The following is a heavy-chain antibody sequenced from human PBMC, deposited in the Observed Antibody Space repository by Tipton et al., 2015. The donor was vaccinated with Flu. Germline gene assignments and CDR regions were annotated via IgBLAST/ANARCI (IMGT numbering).Heavy chain of an antibody. CDR3: ARDHEGYFDL. CDR1: GFTFSSYS. J-gene: IGHJ2*01. CDR2: ISSSSSTI. Sequence: SLRLSCAASGFTFSSYSMNWVRQAPGKGLEWVSYISSSSSTIYYADSVKGRFTISRDNAKNSLYLQMNSLRAGDTAVYYCARDHEGYFDLWGRGTLVTVSS. V-gene: IGHV3-48*01.